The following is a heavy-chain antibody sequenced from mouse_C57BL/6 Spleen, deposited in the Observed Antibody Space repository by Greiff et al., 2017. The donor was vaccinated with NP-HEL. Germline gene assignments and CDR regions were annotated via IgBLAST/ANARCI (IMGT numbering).Heavy chain of an antibody. V-gene: IGHV5-9-1*02. CDR1: GFTFSSYA. D-gene: IGHD2-4*01. CDR2: ISSGGDYI. J-gene: IGHJ3*01. CDR3: TRDGDYGGFAY. Sequence: EVMLVESGEGLVKPGGSLKLSCAASGFTFSSYAMSWVRQTPEKRLEWVAYISSGGDYIYYADTVKGRFTISRDNARNTLYLQMSSLKSEDTAMYYCTRDGDYGGFAYWGQGTLVTVSA.